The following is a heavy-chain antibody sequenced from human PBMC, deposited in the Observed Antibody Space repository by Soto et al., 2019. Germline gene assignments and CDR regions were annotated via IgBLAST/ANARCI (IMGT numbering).Heavy chain of an antibody. CDR2: IWYDGSNK. D-gene: IGHD3-10*01. Sequence: GGSLRLSCAASGFTFSSYGMHWVRQAPGKGLEWVAVIWYDGSNKYYADSVKGRFTISRDNSKNTLYLQMNSLRAEDTAVYYCARIFQDRVLGYYYYYGMDVWGQGTTVTVSS. J-gene: IGHJ6*02. V-gene: IGHV3-33*01. CDR3: ARIFQDRVLGYYYYYGMDV. CDR1: GFTFSSYG.